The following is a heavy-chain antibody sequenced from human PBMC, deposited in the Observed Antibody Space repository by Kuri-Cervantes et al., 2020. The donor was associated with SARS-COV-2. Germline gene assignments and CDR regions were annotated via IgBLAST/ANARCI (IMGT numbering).Heavy chain of an antibody. V-gene: IGHV3-23*01. Sequence: LSLTCAASGFTFSDYYMSWVRQAPGKGLEWVSGISGSGANTYYADSVKGWFTISRDNSKNTLYLQMNSLRAEDTAVYYCVKDSRVYYFDYWGQGTLVTVSS. CDR2: ISGSGANT. D-gene: IGHD2/OR15-2a*01. J-gene: IGHJ4*02. CDR1: GFTFSDYY. CDR3: VKDSRVYYFDY.